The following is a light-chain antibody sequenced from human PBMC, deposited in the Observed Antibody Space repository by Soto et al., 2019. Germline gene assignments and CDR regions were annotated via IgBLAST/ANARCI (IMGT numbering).Light chain of an antibody. CDR1: HSVDTY. J-gene: IGKJ5*01. CDR3: QQRKNWPPIT. CDR2: DAS. V-gene: IGKV3-11*01. Sequence: EIVLPQSPATLPLSPGARANLSWTASHSVDTYLGGYQQKPGQAPRLLIYDASNRATGIPTRFSGSGSGTDFTLTISSREPEDFSFYYCQQRKNWPPITFGQGTRLEIK.